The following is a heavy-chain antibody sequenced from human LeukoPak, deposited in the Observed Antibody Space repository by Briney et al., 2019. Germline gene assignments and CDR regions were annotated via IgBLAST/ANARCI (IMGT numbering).Heavy chain of an antibody. V-gene: IGHV3-21*01. CDR3: ARVALEYSSSDDAFDI. CDR1: GFTFSSYS. CDR2: ISSSSSYI. J-gene: IGHJ3*02. D-gene: IGHD6-6*01. Sequence: GGFLRLSCAASGFTFSSYSMNWVRQAPGKGLEWVSSISSSSSYIYYADSVKGRFTISRDNAKNSLYLQMNSLRAEDTAVYYCARVALEYSSSDDAFDIWGQGTMVTVSS.